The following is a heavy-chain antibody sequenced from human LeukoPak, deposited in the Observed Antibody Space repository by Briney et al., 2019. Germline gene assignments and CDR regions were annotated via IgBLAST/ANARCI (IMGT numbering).Heavy chain of an antibody. CDR3: ARDKGVVVTAIGYFDY. CDR2: IWYDGSNK. Sequence: GGSLRLSCAASGFTFSSYGMHWVRQAPGKGLEWVAVIWYDGSNKYYADSVKGRFTISRDNSKNTLYLQMNSLRAEDTAVYYCARDKGVVVTAIGYFDYWGRGTLVTVSS. CDR1: GFTFSSYG. J-gene: IGHJ4*02. D-gene: IGHD2-21*02. V-gene: IGHV3-33*01.